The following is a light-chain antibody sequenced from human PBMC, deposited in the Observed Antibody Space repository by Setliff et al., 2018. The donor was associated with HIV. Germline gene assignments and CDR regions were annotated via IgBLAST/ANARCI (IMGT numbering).Light chain of an antibody. J-gene: IGLJ1*01. Sequence: QSVLTQPPSASGSPGQSVAISCTGTSSDIGSHNHVSWYQQYPGKAPKLMIYELSQRPSGVPDRFSGSKSGNTASLTVSGLQAEDEADSYCASYAGDGVHDIYVFGTGTKVTVL. CDR2: ELS. CDR1: SSDIGSHNH. CDR3: ASYAGDGVHDIYV. V-gene: IGLV2-8*01.